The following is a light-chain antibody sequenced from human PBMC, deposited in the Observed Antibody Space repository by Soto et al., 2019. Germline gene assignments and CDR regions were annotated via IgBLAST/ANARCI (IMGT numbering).Light chain of an antibody. CDR3: QQYYSDHPT. CDR1: QAIRSY. V-gene: IGKV1-8*01. Sequence: AIRMTQSPSSVSASTGDRVTITCRASQAIRSYLAWYQQKPGRAPNLLIYAASTLQSGVPSRFSGSGSGTEFTRTISCLQTEDFATYYCQQYYSDHPTFGQGTKVEI. J-gene: IGKJ1*01. CDR2: AAS.